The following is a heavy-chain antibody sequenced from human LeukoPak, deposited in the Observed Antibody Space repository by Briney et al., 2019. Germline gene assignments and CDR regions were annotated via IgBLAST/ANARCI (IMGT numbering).Heavy chain of an antibody. Sequence: GGSLRLSCAASGFTFSSYDMHWVRQATGKGLEWVSAIGTAGDTYYPGSVKGRFTISRENAKNSSYLQMNSLRAGDTAVYYCARGFWSGTYGMDVWGQGTTVTVSS. CDR3: ARGFWSGTYGMDV. CDR2: IGTAGDT. J-gene: IGHJ6*02. V-gene: IGHV3-13*01. D-gene: IGHD3-3*01. CDR1: GFTFSSYD.